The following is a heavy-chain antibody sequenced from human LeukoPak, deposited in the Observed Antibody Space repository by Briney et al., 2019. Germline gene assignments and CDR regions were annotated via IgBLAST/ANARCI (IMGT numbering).Heavy chain of an antibody. V-gene: IGHV4-39*01. CDR3: ARQGGGSRRIVVVGAFDI. J-gene: IGHJ3*02. CDR2: IYYSGST. Sequence: PSETLSLTCTVSGGSISSSSYYWGWIRQPPGKGLEWIGSIYYSGSTYYNPSLKSRVTISVDTSKNQFSLKLSSVTAADTAVYYCARQGGGSRRIVVVGAFDIWGQGTMVTVSS. CDR1: GGSISSSSYY. D-gene: IGHD2-2*01.